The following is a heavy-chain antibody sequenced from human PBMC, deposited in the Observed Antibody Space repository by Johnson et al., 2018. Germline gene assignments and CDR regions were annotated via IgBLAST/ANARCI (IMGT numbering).Heavy chain of an antibody. CDR3: AGSFSDYAPLGGMDV. V-gene: IGHV3-20*04. D-gene: IGHD4-17*01. J-gene: IGHJ6*02. CDR1: GFTFSSYG. Sequence: EVQLVESGGGVVQPGRSLRLSCAASGFTFSSYGMHWVRQAPGKGLEWVSGINWHGGSTGYADSVKGRFTISRDNAKNSLYLQMNSLRAEDTAVYYCAGSFSDYAPLGGMDVWGQGTTVTVSS. CDR2: INWHGGST.